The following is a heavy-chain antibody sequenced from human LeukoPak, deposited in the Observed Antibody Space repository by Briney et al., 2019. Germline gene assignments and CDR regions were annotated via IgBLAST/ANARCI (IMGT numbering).Heavy chain of an antibody. CDR2: ISPSNGNT. Sequence: ASVKVSCKASGYTFTSYGIFWVRQAPGQGLEWMGWISPSNGNTIYAQELQGRLTMTTDTPTSTAYMEMRSLRSDDTAVYYCARDRDSSGWHVADYWGQGTLVTVSS. D-gene: IGHD6-19*01. CDR3: ARDRDSSGWHVADY. V-gene: IGHV1-18*04. J-gene: IGHJ4*02. CDR1: GYTFTSYG.